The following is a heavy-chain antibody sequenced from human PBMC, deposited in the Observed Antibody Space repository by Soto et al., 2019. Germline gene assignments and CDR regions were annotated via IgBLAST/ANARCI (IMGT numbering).Heavy chain of an antibody. CDR3: ARWERGMDV. V-gene: IGHV4-38-2*01. Sequence: SSETLSLTCAVSGYSISSGYYWGWSRQPPGKGLEWIGSIYHSGSTYYNPSLKSRVTISVDTSKNQFSLKLSSVTAADTAVYYCARWERGMDVWGQGTTVTVSS. CDR2: IYHSGST. CDR1: GYSISSGYY. D-gene: IGHD1-26*01. J-gene: IGHJ6*02.